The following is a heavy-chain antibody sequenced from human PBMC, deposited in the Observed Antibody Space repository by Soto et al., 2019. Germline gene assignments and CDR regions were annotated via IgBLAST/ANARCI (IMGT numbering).Heavy chain of an antibody. CDR2: ISSSSSYI. V-gene: IGHV3-21*01. J-gene: IGHJ4*02. CDR3: AKDSGYSSSWCLDY. D-gene: IGHD6-13*01. CDR1: GFTFSSYS. Sequence: VGSLILSCAASGFTFSSYSMNWVRQAPGKGLEWVSSISSSSSYIYYADSVKGRFTISRDNAKNSLYLQMNSLRAEDTAVYYCAKDSGYSSSWCLDYWGQGTLVTVSS.